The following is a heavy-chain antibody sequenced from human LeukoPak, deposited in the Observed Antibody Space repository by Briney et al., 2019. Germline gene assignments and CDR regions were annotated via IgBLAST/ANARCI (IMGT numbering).Heavy chain of an antibody. CDR3: ARDLLSTTGGMDV. J-gene: IGHJ6*02. D-gene: IGHD4-17*01. Sequence: PGGSLRLSCAASGFTFSNYWMSWVRQAPGKGLEWVADIKQDGSDKYYVDSVKGRFTISRDNAKNSLYLQMSSLRAEETAVYYCARDLLSTTGGMDVWGQGTTVTVSS. V-gene: IGHV3-7*05. CDR2: IKQDGSDK. CDR1: GFTFSNYW.